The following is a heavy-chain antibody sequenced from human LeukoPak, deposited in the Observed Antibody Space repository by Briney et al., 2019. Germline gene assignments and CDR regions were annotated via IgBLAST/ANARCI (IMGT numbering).Heavy chain of an antibody. CDR2: ISVNGGNT. D-gene: IGHD4-17*01. CDR1: GFTFNTYA. V-gene: IGHV3-23*01. Sequence: PGGSLRLSCAASGFTFNTYATSWVRQAPGKGLEWVSGISVNGGNTYYADSVKGRFTISRDNSKNTLYLQMKSLRAEDTAVYYCAKQNGDYENWFDPWGQGTLVTVSS. CDR3: AKQNGDYENWFDP. J-gene: IGHJ5*02.